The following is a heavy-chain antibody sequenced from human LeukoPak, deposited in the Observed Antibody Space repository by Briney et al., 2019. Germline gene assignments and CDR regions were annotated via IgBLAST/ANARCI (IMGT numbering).Heavy chain of an antibody. CDR3: ARDGWVITVREMGDFDY. CDR2: IWYDGGNK. CDR1: GFTFSSYG. Sequence: GRSLRLSCAASGFTFSSYGMHWVRQAPGKGLEWVAVIWYDGGNKYYADSVKGRFTISRDNSKNTLYLQMNSLRAEDTAVYYCARDGWVITVREMGDFDYWGQGTLVTVSS. J-gene: IGHJ4*02. V-gene: IGHV3-33*01. D-gene: IGHD5-24*01.